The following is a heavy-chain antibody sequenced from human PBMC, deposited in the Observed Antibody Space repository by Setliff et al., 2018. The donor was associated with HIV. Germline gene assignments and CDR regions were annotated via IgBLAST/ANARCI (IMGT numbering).Heavy chain of an antibody. CDR1: GFTFSNYN. CDR3: VRSSQAVPSSKAHWYFDL. D-gene: IGHD2-2*01. J-gene: IGHJ2*01. CDR2: ISSSSSTR. Sequence: GESLTISCAASGFTFSNYNMNWVRQAPGKGLEWVSYISSSSSTRYYANSVKGRFTISRDNAKNSLYLQMNSLRVEDTALYYCVRSSQAVPSSKAHWYFDLWGRGTLVTVSS. V-gene: IGHV3-48*01.